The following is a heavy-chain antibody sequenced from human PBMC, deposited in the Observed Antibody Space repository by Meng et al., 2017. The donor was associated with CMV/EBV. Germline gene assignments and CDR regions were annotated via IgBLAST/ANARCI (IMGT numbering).Heavy chain of an antibody. CDR1: GFTFGDYA. J-gene: IGHJ4*02. V-gene: IGHV3-49*04. D-gene: IGHD2-2*01. CDR3: TRSVPAATQFDY. CDR2: IRSKAYGGTT. Sequence: GESLKISCTASGFTFGDYAMSWVRQAPGKGLEWVGFIRSKAYGGTTEYAASVKGRFTISRDDSKSIAYLQMNSLKTEDTAVYYCTRSVPAATQFDYWGQGTLVTVSS.